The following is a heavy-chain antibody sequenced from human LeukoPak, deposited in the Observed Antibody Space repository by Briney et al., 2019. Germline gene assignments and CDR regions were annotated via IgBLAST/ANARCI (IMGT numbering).Heavy chain of an antibody. J-gene: IGHJ6*03. D-gene: IGHD1-26*01. CDR2: ISWDGGST. CDR1: GFTFSSYS. CDR3: AKGEYHYYYYMDV. V-gene: IGHV3-43D*03. Sequence: GGSLRLSCAASGFTFSSYSMNWVRQAPGKGLEWVSLISWDGGSTYYADSVKGRFTISRDNSKNSLYLQMNSLRAEDTALYYCAKGEYHYYYYMDVWGKGTTVTVSS.